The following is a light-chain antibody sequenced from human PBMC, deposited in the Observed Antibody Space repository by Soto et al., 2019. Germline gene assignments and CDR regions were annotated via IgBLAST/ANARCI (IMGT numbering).Light chain of an antibody. Sequence: QSALTQPPSASGSPGQSVTISCTGTSSDVGGYNYVSWYQQHPGKAPKLMIYEVNKRPSGVPDRFSGSKSGNTASLTISALQTDDEADYFCCSSAPESTYVCGTGTKVTVL. CDR1: SSDVGGYNY. J-gene: IGLJ1*01. V-gene: IGLV2-8*01. CDR3: CSSAPESTYV. CDR2: EVN.